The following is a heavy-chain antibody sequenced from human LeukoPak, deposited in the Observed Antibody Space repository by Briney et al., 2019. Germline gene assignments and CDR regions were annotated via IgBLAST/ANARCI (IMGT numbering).Heavy chain of an antibody. J-gene: IGHJ5*02. Sequence: RASVKVSCKASGGTFSSYAISWVRQAPGQGLEWMGWINPNSGGTNYAQKFQGRVTMTRDTSISTAYMELSRLRSDDTAVYYCARGGASGTAMDHNWFDPWGQGTLVTVSS. CDR3: ARGGASGTAMDHNWFDP. V-gene: IGHV1-2*02. CDR1: GGTFSSYA. D-gene: IGHD5-18*01. CDR2: INPNSGGT.